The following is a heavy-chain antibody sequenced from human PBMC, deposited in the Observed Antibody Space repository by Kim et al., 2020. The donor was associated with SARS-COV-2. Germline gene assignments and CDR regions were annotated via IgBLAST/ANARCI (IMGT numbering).Heavy chain of an antibody. CDR1: GGSINSDYYS. V-gene: IGHV4-30-2*01. J-gene: IGHJ5*01. CDR2: IYHDGNT. CDR3: ARYYDTSGYYDS. D-gene: IGHD3-22*01. Sequence: SETLSLTCDVSGGSINSDYYSWNWIRQPPGKGLEWIGYIYHDGNTYYNPSLKSRVTISVDRSKNHFSLKERSVTAADTAVYYCARYYDTSGYYDSWGQGILVTVAS.